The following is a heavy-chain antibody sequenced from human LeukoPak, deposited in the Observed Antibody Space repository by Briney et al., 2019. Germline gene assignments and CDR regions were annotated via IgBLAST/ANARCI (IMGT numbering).Heavy chain of an antibody. V-gene: IGHV4-61*08. CDR3: ARVLSRTGKGYTP. CDR2: IYHSGST. CDR1: GGSISSGGYY. Sequence: PSETLSLTCTVSGGSISSGGYYWSWIRQPPGKGLEWIGYIYHSGSTNYNPSLKSRVTISVDTSKNQFSLKLSSVTAADTAVYYCARVLSRTGKGYTPWGQGTLVTVSS. J-gene: IGHJ5*02. D-gene: IGHD1-1*01.